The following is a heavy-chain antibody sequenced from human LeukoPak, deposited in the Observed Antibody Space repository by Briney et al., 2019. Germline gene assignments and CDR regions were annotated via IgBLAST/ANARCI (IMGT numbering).Heavy chain of an antibody. CDR3: RATQWLEQWDFDY. CDR2: IYYSGST. Sequence: SETLSLTCTVSGGSISSSSYYWGWIRQPPGKGLEWIGSIYYSGSTYYNPSLKSRVTISVDTSKNQFSLKLSSVTAADTAVYYCRATQWLEQWDFDYWGQGTLVTVSS. D-gene: IGHD6-19*01. CDR1: GGSISSSSYY. J-gene: IGHJ4*02. V-gene: IGHV4-39*07.